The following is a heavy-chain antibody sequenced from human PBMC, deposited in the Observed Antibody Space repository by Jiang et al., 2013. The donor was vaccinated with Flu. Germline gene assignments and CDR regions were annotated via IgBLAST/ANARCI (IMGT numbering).Heavy chain of an antibody. Sequence: QTLSLTCAISGDSVSSNSAAWNWIRQSPSRGLEWLGRTYYRSKWYNDYAVSVKSRITINPDTSKNQFSLQLNSVTPEDTAVYYCASSGAAGYSSSWDAFDIWGQGTMVTVSS. D-gene: IGHD6-13*01. CDR3: ASSGAAGYSSSWDAFDI. J-gene: IGHJ3*02. CDR2: TYYRSKWYN. V-gene: IGHV6-1*01. CDR1: GDSVSSNSAA.